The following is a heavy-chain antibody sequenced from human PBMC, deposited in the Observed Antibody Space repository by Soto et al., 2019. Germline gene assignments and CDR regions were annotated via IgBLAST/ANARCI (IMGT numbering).Heavy chain of an antibody. D-gene: IGHD3-10*01. CDR3: ARSYGSGSYYGRYYYGMDV. J-gene: IGHJ6*02. V-gene: IGHV4-34*01. Sequence: SETLSLTCAAYGGSFSGYYWSWIRQPPGKGLEWIGEINHSGSNNYNPSLKSRVTISVDTSKNQFSLKLSSVTAANTAVYYCARSYGSGSYYGRYYYGMDVWGQGTTVTVSS. CDR2: INHSGSN. CDR1: GGSFSGYY.